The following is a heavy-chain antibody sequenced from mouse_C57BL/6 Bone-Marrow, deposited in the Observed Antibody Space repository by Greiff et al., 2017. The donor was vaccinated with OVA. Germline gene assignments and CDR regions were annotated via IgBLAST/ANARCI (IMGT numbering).Heavy chain of an antibody. V-gene: IGHV8-12*01. CDR1: GFSLSTSGMG. J-gene: IGHJ2*01. CDR2: IYWDDDK. Sequence: QVTLKESGPGILQSSQTLSLTCSFSGFSLSTSGMGVSWIRQPSGKGLEWLAHIYWDDDKRYNPSLKSRLTISKDTSRNQVFLKITSVDTADTATYYCARSQNLLLRGYFDYWGQGTTLTVSS. D-gene: IGHD1-1*01. CDR3: ARSQNLLLRGYFDY.